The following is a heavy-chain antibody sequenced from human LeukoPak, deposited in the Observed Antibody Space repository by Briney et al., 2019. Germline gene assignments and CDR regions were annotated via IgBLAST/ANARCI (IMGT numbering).Heavy chain of an antibody. V-gene: IGHV4-38-2*02. J-gene: IGHJ6*03. CDR3: ARNRYSTYPGHYYMDV. Sequence: SETLSLTCTVSGYSISSGYYWGWIRQPPGKGLEWIGSIYHSGSTYYNPSLKSRVTISVDTSKNQFSLKLSSVTAADTAVYYCARNRYSTYPGHYYMDVWGKGTTVTVSS. D-gene: IGHD6-13*01. CDR1: GYSISSGYY. CDR2: IYHSGST.